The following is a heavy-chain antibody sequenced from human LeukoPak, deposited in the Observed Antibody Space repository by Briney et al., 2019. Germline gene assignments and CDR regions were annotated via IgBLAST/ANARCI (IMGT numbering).Heavy chain of an antibody. J-gene: IGHJ6*02. CDR3: ARDQEGEDFGVVIGVYYYYYGMDV. CDR2: ISSSSSYI. CDR1: GFTFSSYS. D-gene: IGHD3-3*01. Sequence: GGSLRLSCAASGFTFSSYSMNWVRQAPGKGLEWVSSISSSSSYIYYADSVKGRFTISRDNAKNSLYLQMNSLRAEDTAVYYCARDQEGEDFGVVIGVYYYYYGMDVWGQGTTVTVSS. V-gene: IGHV3-21*01.